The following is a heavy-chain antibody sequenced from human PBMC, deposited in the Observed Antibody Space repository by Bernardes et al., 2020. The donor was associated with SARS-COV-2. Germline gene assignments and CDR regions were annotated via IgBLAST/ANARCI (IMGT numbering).Heavy chain of an antibody. CDR1: GYTFTSYG. V-gene: IGHV1-18*01. Sequence: ASVKVSCKASGYTFTSYGISWVRQAPGQGLEWMGWISAYNGNTNYAQKLQGRVTMTTDTSTSTAYMELRSLRSDDTAVYYCARDREGTRDFWSGPTICACAFDIWGQGTMVTVSS. J-gene: IGHJ3*02. D-gene: IGHD3-3*01. CDR3: ARDREGTRDFWSGPTICACAFDI. CDR2: ISAYNGNT.